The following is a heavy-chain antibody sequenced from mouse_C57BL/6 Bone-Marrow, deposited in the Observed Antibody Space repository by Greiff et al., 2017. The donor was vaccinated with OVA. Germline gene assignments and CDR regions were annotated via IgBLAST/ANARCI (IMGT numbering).Heavy chain of an antibody. CDR3: ARSGYSLYYAMDY. CDR2: IDPSDSYT. D-gene: IGHD2-12*01. J-gene: IGHJ4*01. Sequence: VQLQQPGAELVMPGASVKLSCKASGYTFTSYWMHWVKQRPGQGLEWIGEIDPSDSYTNYNQKFKGKSTLTVDKSSSTAYMQLSSLTSEDSAVYFCARSGYSLYYAMDYWGQGTSVTVSS. V-gene: IGHV1-69*01. CDR1: GYTFTSYW.